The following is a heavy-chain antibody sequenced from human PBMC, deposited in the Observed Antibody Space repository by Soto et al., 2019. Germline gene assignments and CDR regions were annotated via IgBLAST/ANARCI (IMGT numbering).Heavy chain of an antibody. D-gene: IGHD3-3*01. CDR2: IYHSGST. Sequence: SETLSLTCAVSGGSTSSGGYSWSWIRQQPGKGLEWIGDIYHSGSTYYNPSLKSRVTISVDRSKNQFSLKLTSATAADTAVYYCARVFCSYDPDGSGLYFRAQRTSVPVSS. CDR1: GGSTSSGGYS. CDR3: ARVFCSYDPDGSGLYF. J-gene: IGHJ4*02. V-gene: IGHV4-30-2*01.